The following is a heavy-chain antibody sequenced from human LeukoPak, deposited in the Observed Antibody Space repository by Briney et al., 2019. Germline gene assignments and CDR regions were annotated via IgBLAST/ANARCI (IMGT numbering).Heavy chain of an antibody. Sequence: SETLSLTCAAYGGSFSGYYWSWIRQPPGKGLEWIGEINHSGSTNYNPSLKSRVTISVDTSKNQFSLKLSSVTAADTAVYYCARAWFGELRFDPWGQGTLVTVSS. V-gene: IGHV4-34*01. D-gene: IGHD3-10*01. CDR1: GGSFSGYY. CDR2: INHSGST. J-gene: IGHJ5*02. CDR3: ARAWFGELRFDP.